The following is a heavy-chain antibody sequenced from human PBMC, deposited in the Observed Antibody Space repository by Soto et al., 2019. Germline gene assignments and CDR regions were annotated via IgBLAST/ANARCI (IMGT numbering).Heavy chain of an antibody. Sequence: SLRLSCAASGFSFSTYNMDWVRQAPGKGPEWIAYISTTSFTIYYADSVKGRFTISRDNDRNSLYLEMNSLRDEDTAVYYCARDRCYDGTCYSASDSWGQGTLVTVSS. D-gene: IGHD2-15*01. J-gene: IGHJ5*01. V-gene: IGHV3-48*02. CDR2: ISTTSFTI. CDR1: GFSFSTYN. CDR3: ARDRCYDGTCYSASDS.